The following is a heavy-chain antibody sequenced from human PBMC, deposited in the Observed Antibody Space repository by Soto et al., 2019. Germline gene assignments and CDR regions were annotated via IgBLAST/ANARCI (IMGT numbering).Heavy chain of an antibody. J-gene: IGHJ6*02. D-gene: IGHD3-9*01. CDR2: IYWDDDK. V-gene: IGHV2-5*02. CDR3: AQTYDILTGPNGMDV. Sequence: QITLKESGPTLVKPTQTLTLTCTFSGFSLSTSGVGVGWIRQPPGKALEWLALIYWDDDKRYSPSLKSRLTITKDTSKNQVVLTLTNMDPVDTATYYCAQTYDILTGPNGMDVWGQGTTVTVSS. CDR1: GFSLSTSGVG.